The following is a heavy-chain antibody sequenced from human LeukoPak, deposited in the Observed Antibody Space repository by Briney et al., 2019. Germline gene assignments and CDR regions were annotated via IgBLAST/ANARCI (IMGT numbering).Heavy chain of an antibody. CDR1: GDSISSTSYR. CDR2: THYSGNT. CDR3: ARHDYSNPRVDY. D-gene: IGHD4-11*01. J-gene: IGHJ4*02. V-gene: IGHV4-39*01. Sequence: SETLSLTCSVSGDSISSTSYRWVWIRQPPGKGLEWIGNTHYSGNTHYNPSLKSRVTISVDTSKSQFSLNLNSLTAADTAVYYCARHDYSNPRVDYWGQGTPVTVSS.